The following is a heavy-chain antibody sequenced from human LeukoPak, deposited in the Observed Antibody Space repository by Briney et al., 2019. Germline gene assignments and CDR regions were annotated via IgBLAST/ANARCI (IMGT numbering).Heavy chain of an antibody. Sequence: PGGSLRLSCAASGFTFSSYAMSWVRQAPGKGLEWVSAIRGSGGSTYYADSVKGRFTISRDNSKNTLYLQMNSLRAEDTAVYYCAKLGYGSGSYRDYWGQGTLVTVSS. CDR2: IRGSGGST. J-gene: IGHJ4*02. D-gene: IGHD3-10*01. CDR1: GFTFSSYA. CDR3: AKLGYGSGSYRDY. V-gene: IGHV3-23*01.